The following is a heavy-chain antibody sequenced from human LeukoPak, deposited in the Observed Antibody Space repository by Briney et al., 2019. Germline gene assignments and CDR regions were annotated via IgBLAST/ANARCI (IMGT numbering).Heavy chain of an antibody. D-gene: IGHD1-26*01. CDR3: ARDWSGSYYVPFDY. CDR1: GFXFSSYE. CDR2: ISSSGSTI. Sequence: PGGSLRLSCAASGFXFSSYEINWVRQAPGKGLEWVSYISSSGSTIYYADSVKGRFTISRDNAKNSLYLQMNSLRAEDTAVYYCARDWSGSYYVPFDYWGQGTLVTVSS. J-gene: IGHJ4*02. V-gene: IGHV3-48*03.